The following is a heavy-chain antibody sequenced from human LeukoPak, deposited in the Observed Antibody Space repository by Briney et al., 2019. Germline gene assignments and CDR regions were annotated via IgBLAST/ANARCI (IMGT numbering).Heavy chain of an antibody. CDR3: ARDSLSLYGDSFFDY. Sequence: ASVKVSCKASGYTFTSYGISWVRQAPGQGPEWMGWISAYNGNTNYAQKLQGRVTMTTDTSTSTAYMELRSLRSDDTAVYYCARDSLSLYGDSFFDYWGQGTLVTVSS. J-gene: IGHJ4*02. V-gene: IGHV1-18*01. CDR2: ISAYNGNT. CDR1: GYTFTSYG. D-gene: IGHD2/OR15-2a*01.